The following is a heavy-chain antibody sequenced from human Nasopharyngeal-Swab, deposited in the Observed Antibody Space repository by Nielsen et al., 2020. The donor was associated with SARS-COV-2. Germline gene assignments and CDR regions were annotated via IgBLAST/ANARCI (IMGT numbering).Heavy chain of an antibody. J-gene: IGHJ3*02. CDR1: GFTFSSYA. Sequence: GSLRLSCAASGFTFSSYAMSWVRQAPGKGLEWVSAISGSGGSTYYADSVKGRFTISRDNSKNTLYLQMNSLRAEDTAVYYCAKSKRSGEYYDILGAFDIWGQGTMVTVSS. CDR3: AKSKRSGEYYDILGAFDI. CDR2: ISGSGGST. D-gene: IGHD3-9*01. V-gene: IGHV3-23*01.